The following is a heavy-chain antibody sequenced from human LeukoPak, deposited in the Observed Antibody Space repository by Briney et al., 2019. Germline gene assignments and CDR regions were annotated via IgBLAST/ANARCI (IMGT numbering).Heavy chain of an antibody. CDR2: INPSSGGT. D-gene: IGHD1-26*01. J-gene: IGHJ5*02. CDR1: GYAFTGQY. V-gene: IGHV1-2*02. Sequence: GASVSVSCKASGYAFTGQYIHWVRQAPGQGLEWMGWINPSSGGTNIAQKFQGRLTMTRDTSISTAYMEVSSLTSDDTAVYSCARQSGTTAKEVNWFDPWGQGTLVTVFS. CDR3: ARQSGTTAKEVNWFDP.